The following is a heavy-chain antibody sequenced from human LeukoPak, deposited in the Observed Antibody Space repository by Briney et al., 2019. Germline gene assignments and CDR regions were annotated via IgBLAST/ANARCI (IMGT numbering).Heavy chain of an antibody. J-gene: IGHJ6*02. V-gene: IGHV1-2*04. CDR2: INPNSGGT. CDR1: GYTFTGYY. Sequence: ASVNVSCKASGYTFTGYYMHWVRQAPGQGLEWMGWINPNSGGTNYAQKFQGWVTMTRDTSISTAYMELSSPRSDDTAIYYCARERQNGLDVWGQGTTVTVSS. CDR3: ARERQNGLDV.